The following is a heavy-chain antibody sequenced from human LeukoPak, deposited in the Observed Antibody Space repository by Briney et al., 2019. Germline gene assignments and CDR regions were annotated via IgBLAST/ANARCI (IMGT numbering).Heavy chain of an antibody. V-gene: IGHV3-23*01. D-gene: IGHD3-3*01. CDR3: ARGHTPPHDFWSGYYNYYYGMDV. Sequence: GGSLRLSCAASGFTFSSYAMSWVRQAPGKGLEWVSAISGSGGSTYYADSVKGRFTISRHNSKNTLYLQMNSLRAEDTAVYYCARGHTPPHDFWSGYYNYYYGMDVWGQGTTVTVSS. CDR1: GFTFSSYA. J-gene: IGHJ6*02. CDR2: ISGSGGST.